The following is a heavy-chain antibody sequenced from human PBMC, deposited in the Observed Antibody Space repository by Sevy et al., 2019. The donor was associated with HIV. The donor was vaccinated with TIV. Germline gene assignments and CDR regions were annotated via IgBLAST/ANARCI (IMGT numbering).Heavy chain of an antibody. Sequence: GGSLRLSCGASGFTFSRFGMNWVRQAPGKGLEWVARISSDGNDYAESVKGRFTISRDNSKNTLHLQMNSLKTEDTAIYYCAKGKYHVDYWGHGTLVTVSS. CDR1: GFTFSRFG. V-gene: IGHV3-30*18. CDR2: ISSDGN. CDR3: AKGKYHVDY. J-gene: IGHJ4*01.